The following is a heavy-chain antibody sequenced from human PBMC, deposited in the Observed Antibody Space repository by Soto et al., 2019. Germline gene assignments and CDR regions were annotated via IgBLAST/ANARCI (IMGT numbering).Heavy chain of an antibody. D-gene: IGHD3-3*01. Sequence: ESGGGVVQPGRSLRLSCAASGFTFSSYAMHWVRQAPGKGLEWVAVISYDGSNKYYADSVKGRFTISRDNSKNTLYLQMNSLRAEDTAVYYCAGNDFWSGYFPSLPDYWGQGTLVTVSS. CDR1: GFTFSSYA. CDR2: ISYDGSNK. CDR3: AGNDFWSGYFPSLPDY. V-gene: IGHV3-30-3*01. J-gene: IGHJ4*02.